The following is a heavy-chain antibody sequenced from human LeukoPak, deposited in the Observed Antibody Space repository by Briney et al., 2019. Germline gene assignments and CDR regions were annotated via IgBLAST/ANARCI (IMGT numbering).Heavy chain of an antibody. CDR1: GVTLSNYA. Sequence: GGSLRLSCVASGVTLSNYAMSWARQAPGKGLEWVSGISSSGSGGNTYYADSVKGRFTISRDSSKNTLYLQMNSLRAEDTAVYYCAKVSNYYYYGMDVWGQGTTVTVSS. J-gene: IGHJ6*02. CDR2: ISSSGSGGNT. CDR3: AKVSNYYYYGMDV. V-gene: IGHV3-23*01.